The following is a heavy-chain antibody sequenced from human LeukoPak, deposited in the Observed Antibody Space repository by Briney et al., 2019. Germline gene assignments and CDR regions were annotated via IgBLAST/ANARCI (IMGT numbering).Heavy chain of an antibody. CDR2: INPNSGFT. D-gene: IGHD3-3*01. CDR1: GYTFTGYY. J-gene: IGHJ4*02. V-gene: IGHV1-2*02. CDR3: ARDFWSGYYLGDS. Sequence: ASVKVSCKASGYTFTGYYMHWVRQAPGQGLEWMGWINPNSGFTNYAQRFQGRVTMTSDTSISTVYMELSRLRSDDTAVYYCARDFWSGYYLGDSWGQGTLVTVSS.